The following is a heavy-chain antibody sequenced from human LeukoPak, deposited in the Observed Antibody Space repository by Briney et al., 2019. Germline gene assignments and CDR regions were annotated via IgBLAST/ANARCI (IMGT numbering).Heavy chain of an antibody. D-gene: IGHD7-27*01. J-gene: IGHJ4*02. Sequence: APVKVSCKASGYTFTGFYMHWVRQAPGLGLEWMGRISPNSGGTNYAQKFQGRVTMTRDTSISTAYMELSSLRSEDTAVYSCARGPPNWGFDYWGQGTLVTVSS. CDR3: ARGPPNWGFDY. CDR1: GYTFTGFY. CDR2: ISPNSGGT. V-gene: IGHV1-2*06.